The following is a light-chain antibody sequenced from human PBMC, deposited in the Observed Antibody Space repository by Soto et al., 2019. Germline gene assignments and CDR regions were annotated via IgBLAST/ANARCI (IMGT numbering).Light chain of an antibody. Sequence: QSVLTQPPSVSGTPGQRVTISCSGSNSNIGNNFVSWYQQLPGAAPTLVIYSDNQRPSGAPVPFSGYKSGTSDSVAISGLRSEDDADYYCATCEDSLGGFVVFGGGTQLTVL. J-gene: IGLJ7*01. CDR3: ATCEDSLGGFVV. V-gene: IGLV1-47*01. CDR2: SDN. CDR1: NSNIGNNF.